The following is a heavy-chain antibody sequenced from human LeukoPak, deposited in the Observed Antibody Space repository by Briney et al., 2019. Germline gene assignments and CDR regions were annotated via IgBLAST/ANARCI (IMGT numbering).Heavy chain of an antibody. CDR2: IIPIFGTA. V-gene: IGHV1-69*06. CDR3: ARGRLVATITGYYYYYMDV. Sequence: GSSVKVSCKASGGTFGSYAISWVRQAPGQGLEWMGGIIPIFGTANYAQKFQGRVTITADKSTSTAYMELSSLRSEDMAVYYCARGRLVATITGYYYYYMDVWGKGTTVTVSS. D-gene: IGHD5-12*01. CDR1: GGTFGSYA. J-gene: IGHJ6*03.